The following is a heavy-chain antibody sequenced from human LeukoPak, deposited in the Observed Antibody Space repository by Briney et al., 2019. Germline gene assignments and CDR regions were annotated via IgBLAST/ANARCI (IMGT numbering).Heavy chain of an antibody. CDR1: GFGFTNYW. J-gene: IGHJ4*02. CDR3: ARQLYYYGSGSYYPFDY. D-gene: IGHD3-10*01. V-gene: IGHV5-51*01. Sequence: GESLKISCKASGFGFTNYWLGWVRQMPGKGLGWMGVILPRDSDARYRPSFRGQVAISVDKSINTAYLQWTSLKASDTAVYYCARQLYYYGSGSYYPFDYWGQGTLVTVSS. CDR2: ILPRDSDA.